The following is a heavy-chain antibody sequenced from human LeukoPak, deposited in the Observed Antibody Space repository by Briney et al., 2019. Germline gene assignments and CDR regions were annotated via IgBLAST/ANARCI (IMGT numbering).Heavy chain of an antibody. J-gene: IGHJ6*03. D-gene: IGHD6-6*01. V-gene: IGHV3-43*01. CDR2: ISWDGGST. CDR1: GFTFDDYT. CDR3: AKGPYSSSPYYYYYYMDV. Sequence: PGGSLRLSCAASGFTFDDYTMHWVRQAPGKGLEWVSLISWDGGSTYYADSVKGRFTISRDNSKNSLYLQMNSLRTEDTALYYCAKGPYSSSPYYYYYYMDVWGKGTTVTVSS.